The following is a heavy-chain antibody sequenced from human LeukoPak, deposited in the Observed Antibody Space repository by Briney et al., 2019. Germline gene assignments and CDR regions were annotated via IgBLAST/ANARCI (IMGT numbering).Heavy chain of an antibody. CDR3: AIPSQYCSGGSCYREGFDY. CDR1: GGTFSSYA. J-gene: IGHJ4*02. D-gene: IGHD2-15*01. CDR2: IIPILGIA. V-gene: IGHV1-69*04. Sequence: GASAKVSCKASGGTFSSYAISWVRQAPGQGLEWMGRIIPILGIANYAQKFQGRVTITADKSTSTAYMELSSLRSEDTAVYYCAIPSQYCSGGSCYREGFDYWGQGTLVTVSS.